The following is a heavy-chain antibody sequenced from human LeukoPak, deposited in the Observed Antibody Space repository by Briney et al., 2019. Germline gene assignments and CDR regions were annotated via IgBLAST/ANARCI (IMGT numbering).Heavy chain of an antibody. CDR3: ARDISTGLWLRVFDY. CDR1: GFTFSSYS. V-gene: IGHV3-21*01. D-gene: IGHD5-12*01. Sequence: GGSLRLSCAASGFTFSSYSMNWVRQAPGKGLGWVSSISSSSSYIYYADSVKGRFTISRDNAKNSLYLQMNSLRAEDTAVYYCARDISTGLWLRVFDYWGQGTLVTVSS. CDR2: ISSSSSYI. J-gene: IGHJ4*02.